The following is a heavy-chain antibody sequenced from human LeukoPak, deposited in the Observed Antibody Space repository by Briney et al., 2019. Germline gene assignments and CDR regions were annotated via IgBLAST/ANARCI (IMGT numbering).Heavy chain of an antibody. D-gene: IGHD5-12*01. CDR2: IYSGGST. J-gene: IGHJ3*02. CDR3: ARARRGYSGYDFDAFDI. Sequence: PGGSLRLSCAASGFTVSSNYMSWVRRAPGKGLEWVSVIYSGGSTYYADSVKGRFTISRDNSKNTLYLQMNSLRAEDTAVYYCARARRGYSGYDFDAFDIWGQGTMVTVSS. CDR1: GFTVSSNY. V-gene: IGHV3-66*01.